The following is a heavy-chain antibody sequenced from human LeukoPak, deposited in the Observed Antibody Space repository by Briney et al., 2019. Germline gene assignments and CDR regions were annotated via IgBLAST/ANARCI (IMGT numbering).Heavy chain of an antibody. CDR2: IGSSVSTR. V-gene: IGHV3-48*01. CDR1: GFTFSSYS. Sequence: GGSLRLSCAVSGFTFSSYSMNWVRRAPGKGLEWVSYIGSSVSTRYYADSVKGRFTISRDNGKHSLYLQMDSLRAEDTAVYYCARDYGGPHYFDYWGQGTLVTVSS. CDR3: ARDYGGPHYFDY. D-gene: IGHD2-15*01. J-gene: IGHJ4*02.